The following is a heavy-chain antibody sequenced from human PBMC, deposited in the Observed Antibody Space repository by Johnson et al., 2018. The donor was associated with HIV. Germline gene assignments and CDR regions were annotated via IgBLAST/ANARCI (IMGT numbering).Heavy chain of an antibody. CDR1: GFTVSSNY. V-gene: IGHV3-53*01. J-gene: IGHJ3*02. CDR2: IYSGGST. Sequence: VQLVESGGGLIQPGGSLRLSCAASGFTVSSNYMSWVRQAPGKGLEWVSVIYSGGSTYYADSVKGRFTISRDNSKNTLYLQMNSLRAEDTAVYYCARERGESSRTACDIWGQGTMVTVSS. CDR3: ARERGESSRTACDI. D-gene: IGHD3-16*01.